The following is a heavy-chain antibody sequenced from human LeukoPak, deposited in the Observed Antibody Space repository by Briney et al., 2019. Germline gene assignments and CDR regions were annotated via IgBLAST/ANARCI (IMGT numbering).Heavy chain of an antibody. V-gene: IGHV4-38-2*02. J-gene: IGHJ4*02. CDR1: GYSISSGYY. CDR3: ARDHGVGDVG. CDR2: IYHSGST. Sequence: PSETLSLTCTVSGYSISSGYYWGWIRQPPGKGLEWIGSIYHSGSTYYNPSLKSRVTISVDTSKNQFSLKLSSVTAADTAVYYCARDHGVGDVGWGQGTLVTVSS. D-gene: IGHD3-10*01.